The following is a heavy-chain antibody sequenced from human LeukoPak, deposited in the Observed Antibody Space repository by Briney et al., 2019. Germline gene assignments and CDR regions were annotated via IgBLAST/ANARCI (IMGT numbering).Heavy chain of an antibody. V-gene: IGHV1-2*04. CDR2: INPNSGGT. J-gene: IGHJ5*02. CDR1: GYTFTGYY. D-gene: IGHD3-10*01. CDR3: ARDFNYYGSGQLNWFDP. Sequence: ASVKVSCKASGYTFTGYYMHWVRQAPGHGLEWMGWINPNSGGTNYAQKFQGWVTMTRDTSISTAYMELSRLRSDDTAVYYCARDFNYYGSGQLNWFDPWGQGTLVTVSS.